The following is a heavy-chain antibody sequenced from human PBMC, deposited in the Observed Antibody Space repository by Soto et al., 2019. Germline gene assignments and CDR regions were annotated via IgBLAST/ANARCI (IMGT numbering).Heavy chain of an antibody. CDR3: AGDIAARVDV. D-gene: IGHD6-6*01. Sequence: QVQLQQWGAGLLKPSGTLSLTCAVYGASFSDYYWSWIRLPPGKGLEWIGEINHSGSTNYSPSLKSRVSLSVDTSKNQFSLKLGSVTAADTAVYYCAGDIAARVDVWGQGTTVTVSS. CDR1: GASFSDYY. CDR2: INHSGST. J-gene: IGHJ6*02. V-gene: IGHV4-34*01.